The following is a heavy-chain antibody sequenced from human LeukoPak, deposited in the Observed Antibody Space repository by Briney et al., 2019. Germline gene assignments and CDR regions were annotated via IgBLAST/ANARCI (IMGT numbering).Heavy chain of an antibody. CDR2: INTDGTYL. D-gene: IGHD5-24*01. CDR3: TRDGYISDVYYGMDV. CDR1: GFTFSNYW. V-gene: IGHV3-74*01. Sequence: TGGSLRLSCAASGFTFSNYWMHWVRQAPGKGLVWVSRINTDGTYLHYAESVKGRFTVSRDNAKNILYLQMNSLRAGDAAVYFCTRDGYISDVYYGMDVWGQGATVTVSS. J-gene: IGHJ6*02.